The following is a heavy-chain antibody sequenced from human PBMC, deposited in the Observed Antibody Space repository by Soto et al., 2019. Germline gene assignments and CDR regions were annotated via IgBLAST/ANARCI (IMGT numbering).Heavy chain of an antibody. Sequence: QVQLQQWGAGLLKPSETLSLTCAVYGGSFSGYYWSWIRQPPGKGLEWIGEINHSGSTNYNPSLKSRVPISVDTSKNQFSLKLSSVTAADTAVYYCARFSSSWYPFDYWGQGTLVTVSS. CDR2: INHSGST. V-gene: IGHV4-34*01. D-gene: IGHD6-13*01. CDR1: GGSFSGYY. CDR3: ARFSSSWYPFDY. J-gene: IGHJ4*02.